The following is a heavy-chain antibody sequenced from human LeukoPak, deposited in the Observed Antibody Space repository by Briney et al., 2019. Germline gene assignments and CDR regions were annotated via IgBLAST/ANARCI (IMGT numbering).Heavy chain of an antibody. V-gene: IGHV4-39*01. J-gene: IGHJ4*02. Sequence: SETLSLTCTVSGGSISSSSYYWGWIRQPPGKGLDWIGSIFYSGSTYYNPSLKSRVTISVDTSKNQFSLKLSSVTAADTAAYFCARCPNYYDSSGWHYSGSDYWGQGTLVTVSS. CDR1: GGSISSSSYY. D-gene: IGHD3-22*01. CDR2: IFYSGST. CDR3: ARCPNYYDSSGWHYSGSDY.